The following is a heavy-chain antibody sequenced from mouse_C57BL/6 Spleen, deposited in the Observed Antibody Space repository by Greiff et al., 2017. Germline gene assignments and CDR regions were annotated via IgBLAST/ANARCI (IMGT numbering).Heavy chain of an antibody. CDR1: GYTFTDYY. CDR3: ARRYYCSNSYAMDY. Sequence: QVQLQQPGPELVKPGASVKISCKASGYTFTDYYINWVKQRPGRGLEWIGWIFPGSGGTYYNEKFKGKATLTVDKSSSTAYMLLSSLTSEDYAVYLCARRYYCSNSYAMDYWGQGTSVTVSS. V-gene: IGHV1-75*01. D-gene: IGHD2-5*01. CDR2: IFPGSGGT. J-gene: IGHJ4*01.